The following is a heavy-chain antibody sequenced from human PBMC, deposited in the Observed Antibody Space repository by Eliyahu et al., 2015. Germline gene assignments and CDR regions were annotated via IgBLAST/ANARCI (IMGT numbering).Heavy chain of an antibody. V-gene: IGHV4-34*02. J-gene: IGHJ3*02. CDR2: INHSGSP. CDR1: GGSFRPFY. D-gene: IGHD6-19*01. CDR3: ARVDSSGWXAFDI. Sequence: QVQLQQWGAGLLKPSETLSLTCAIYGGSFRPFYXSWIRQPPGKGLEWIGEINHSGSPNYNPSLKSRVTISVDTAKTQFSLKLSSVTAADTAIYYCARVDSSGWXAFDIWGQGTMVTVSS.